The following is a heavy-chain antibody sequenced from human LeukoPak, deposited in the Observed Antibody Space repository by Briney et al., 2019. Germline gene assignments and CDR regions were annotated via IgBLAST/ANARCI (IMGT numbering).Heavy chain of an antibody. V-gene: IGHV4-39*01. D-gene: IGHD2-2*01. CDR1: GGSISSSSYY. J-gene: IGHJ5*02. CDR3: ARVVPAAFWFDP. Sequence: SETLSLTCTVSGGSISSSSYYWGWIRQPPGWVVGWIGSIYYSGSTYYNPSRKSRVTISVDTTKNQFSLKLSSVPAADTVVYYCARVVPAAFWFDPWGQGTLVTVSS. CDR2: IYYSGST.